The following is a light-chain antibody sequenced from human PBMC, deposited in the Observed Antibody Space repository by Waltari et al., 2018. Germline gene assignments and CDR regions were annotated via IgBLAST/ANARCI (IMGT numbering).Light chain of an antibody. CDR1: QDISNY. CDR2: DAS. J-gene: IGKJ4*01. Sequence: DLQMTQSPSSLSASVGDRVTITCQASQDISNYLKWYQQKPGKAPKLLIYDASNLETGVPSRFSGSGSGTDFTFTISSLQPEDIATYYCQQYDNLPTFGGGTKVEIK. CDR3: QQYDNLPT. V-gene: IGKV1-33*01.